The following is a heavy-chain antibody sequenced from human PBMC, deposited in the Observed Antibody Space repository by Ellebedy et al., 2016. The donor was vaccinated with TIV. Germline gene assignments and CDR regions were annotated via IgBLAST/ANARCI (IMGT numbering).Heavy chain of an antibody. CDR1: RGSFSGHY. CDR3: ARGMGSSGWFANFDY. J-gene: IGHJ4*02. Sequence: SETLSLTXAVFRGSFSGHYWNWVRQAPGKGLEWIGEVSHSGTTNYNPSLKSRVTMSVDSSKNQFSLKLSSVTAADTAVYYCARGMGSSGWFANFDYWGQGTLVTVSS. V-gene: IGHV4-34*01. D-gene: IGHD6-19*01. CDR2: VSHSGTT.